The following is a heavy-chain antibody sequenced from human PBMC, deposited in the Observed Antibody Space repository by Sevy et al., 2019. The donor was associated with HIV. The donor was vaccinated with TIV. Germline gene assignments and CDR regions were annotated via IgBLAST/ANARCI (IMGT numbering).Heavy chain of an antibody. Sequence: GGSLRLSCAASEFMFSTYAMHWVRQAPGKGLEWVAVISYDGSSHYYADSVKGRFTISRDNSKNTLFLQMNSLRVEDTAFYYCVKGTMEAIMDLYDPLDIWGQGTMVTVSS. CDR2: ISYDGSSH. CDR1: EFMFSTYA. V-gene: IGHV3-30-3*02. J-gene: IGHJ3*02. D-gene: IGHD3-10*01. CDR3: VKGTMEAIMDLYDPLDI.